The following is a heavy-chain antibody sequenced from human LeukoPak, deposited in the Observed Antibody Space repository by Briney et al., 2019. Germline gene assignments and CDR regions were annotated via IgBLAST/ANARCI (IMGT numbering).Heavy chain of an antibody. CDR1: GFTFDDYG. J-gene: IGHJ6*03. V-gene: IGHV3-20*04. Sequence: GGSPRLSCAASGFTFDDYGMSWVRQAPGKGLEWVSGINWNGGSTGYADSVKGRFTISRDNAKNSLYLQMNSLRAEDTALYYCARGGITIFGVVIYMDVWGKGTTVTVSS. CDR2: INWNGGST. CDR3: ARGGITIFGVVIYMDV. D-gene: IGHD3-3*01.